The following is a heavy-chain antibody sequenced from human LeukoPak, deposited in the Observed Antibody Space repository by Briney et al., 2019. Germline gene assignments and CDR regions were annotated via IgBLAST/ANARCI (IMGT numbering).Heavy chain of an antibody. D-gene: IGHD3-22*01. J-gene: IGHJ3*02. CDR2: IYSGGST. CDR3: ARGLFLSGYLDAFDI. V-gene: IGHV3-66*01. Sequence: PGGSLRLSCAASGFTVSSNYMSWVRQAPGKGLEWVSVIYSGGSTYYADSVKGRFTISRDNSKNTLYLQMSSLRAEDTAVYYCARGLFLSGYLDAFDIWGQGTVVTVSS. CDR1: GFTVSSNY.